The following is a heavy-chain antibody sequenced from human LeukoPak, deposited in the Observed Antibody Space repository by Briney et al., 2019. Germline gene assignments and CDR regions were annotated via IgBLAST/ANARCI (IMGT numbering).Heavy chain of an antibody. Sequence: SQTLSLTCAISGDSVSSNSAAWNWIRQSPSRGLEWLGRTYYRSKWYNDYAVSVKSRITINPDTSKNQFSLKLSSVTAADTAVYYCARTTYCYGSESNYYFDYWGQGTLVTVSS. CDR1: GDSVSSNSAA. V-gene: IGHV6-1*01. CDR2: TYYRSKWYN. J-gene: IGHJ4*02. D-gene: IGHD3-10*01. CDR3: ARTTYCYGSESNYYFDY.